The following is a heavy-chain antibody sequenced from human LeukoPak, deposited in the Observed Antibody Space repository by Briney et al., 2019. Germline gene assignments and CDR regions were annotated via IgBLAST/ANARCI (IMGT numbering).Heavy chain of an antibody. D-gene: IGHD2-21*02. Sequence: PGGSLRLSCVASGFTFSNFGMHWVRQAPGKGLEWVAFIRDYGSSQYYADSVKGRFTISRDNSKNTLYLQMNSLRPEDTAVYYCARDASVVAVTATDYWGQGNLVSVSS. CDR1: GFTFSNFG. V-gene: IGHV3-30*02. CDR2: IRDYGSSQ. J-gene: IGHJ4*02. CDR3: ARDASVVAVTATDY.